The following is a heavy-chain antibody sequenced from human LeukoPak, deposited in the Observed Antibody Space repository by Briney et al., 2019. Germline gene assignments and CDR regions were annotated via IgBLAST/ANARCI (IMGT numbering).Heavy chain of an antibody. CDR3: ARDTGQTLDY. Sequence: SETLSLTCTVSGDSISSYYWSWIRQPPGKGLEWIGYIYYSGSTNYNPSLKSRVTISVDTSKNQFSLKLSSVTAADTAVYYCARDTGQTLDYWGQGTLVTVSS. D-gene: IGHD3-10*01. J-gene: IGHJ4*02. V-gene: IGHV4-59*01. CDR1: GDSISSYY. CDR2: IYYSGST.